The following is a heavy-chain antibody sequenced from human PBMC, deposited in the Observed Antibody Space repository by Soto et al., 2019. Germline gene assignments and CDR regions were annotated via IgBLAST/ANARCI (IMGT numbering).Heavy chain of an antibody. J-gene: IGHJ5*02. V-gene: IGHV2-5*02. CDR1: GFSLSTSGVG. D-gene: IGHD6-19*01. Sequence: QITLKESGPPLVKPTQTLTLTCTFSGFSLSTSGVGVGWIRQPPGKALEWLALIYWDDDKRYSPSLKSRLTNTKDTSKNQVVLTRTNMDPVDTATYYGAHTLSSGWYRGWFDPWGQGTLVTVSS. CDR2: IYWDDDK. CDR3: AHTLSSGWYRGWFDP.